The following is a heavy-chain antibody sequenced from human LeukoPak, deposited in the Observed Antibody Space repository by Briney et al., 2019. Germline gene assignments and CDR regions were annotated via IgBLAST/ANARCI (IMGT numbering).Heavy chain of an antibody. V-gene: IGHV1-2*02. CDR2: INPGTGGT. CDR1: GYTFTGFY. J-gene: IGHJ4*02. Sequence: ASVKVSCKASGYTFTGFYIHWLRQAPGQGLEWMGWINPGTGGTSYAQNFQARVTLTRDTSTSTAYMELNSLRSDDTAVYFCARHLHFDYWGQGTLVSV. CDR3: ARHLHFDY.